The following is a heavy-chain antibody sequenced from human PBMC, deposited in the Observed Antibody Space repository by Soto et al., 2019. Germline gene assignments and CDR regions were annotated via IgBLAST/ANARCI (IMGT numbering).Heavy chain of an antibody. CDR1: GGSIRSSTYY. CDR2: ICYSGST. CDR3: TRHEGGAAADRPLDY. V-gene: IGHV4-39*01. J-gene: IGHJ4*02. Sequence: QLRLQESGPGLVNPSENLSLTCTVFGGSIRSSTYYWGWMRQPPGKGLEWIGSICYSGSTHYKPSLKSRVTMPGNTSTNQFSRKRNSVTAADTAVYYCTRHEGGAAADRPLDYWGQGALVTVSS. D-gene: IGHD6-13*01.